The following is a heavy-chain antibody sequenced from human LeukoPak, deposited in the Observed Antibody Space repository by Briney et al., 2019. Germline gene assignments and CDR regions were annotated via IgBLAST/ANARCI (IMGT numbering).Heavy chain of an antibody. Sequence: GGSLRLSCAASGFTFSSYGMHWVRQAPGKGLEWVAVISYDGSNKYYADSVKGRFTISRDNSKNTLYLQMNSLRAEDTAVYYCTRDRGSPDAFNTWGQGTMVTVSS. CDR2: ISYDGSNK. CDR3: TRDRGSPDAFNT. CDR1: GFTFSSYG. V-gene: IGHV3-30*03. J-gene: IGHJ3*02.